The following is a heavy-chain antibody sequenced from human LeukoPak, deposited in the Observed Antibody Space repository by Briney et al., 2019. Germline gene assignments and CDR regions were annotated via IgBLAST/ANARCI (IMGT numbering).Heavy chain of an antibody. CDR2: IKQDGSEK. J-gene: IGHJ6*02. Sequence: GGSLRLSSAASGFTSSSYWMSWVRQAPGKGMEWVANIKQDGSEKYYVDSVKGRFTISRDNAKNSLYLQMNSLRAEDTAVYYCARDSAPTYYDFWSGGPPYYYGMDVWGQGTTVTVSS. CDR3: ARDSAPTYYDFWSGGPPYYYGMDV. D-gene: IGHD3-3*01. CDR1: GFTSSSYW. V-gene: IGHV3-7*01.